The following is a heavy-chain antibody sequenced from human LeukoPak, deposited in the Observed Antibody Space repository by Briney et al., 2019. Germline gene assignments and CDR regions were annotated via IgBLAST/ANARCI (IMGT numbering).Heavy chain of an antibody. CDR2: ITISSNFI. CDR3: ARGGHGDGFLTGYSYFGMDV. J-gene: IGHJ6*02. D-gene: IGHD3-9*01. V-gene: IGHV3-21*01. CDR1: GFSLSSYS. Sequence: PGGSLRLSCAASGFSLSSYSMNWVRQAPGMGLEWVSSITISSNFIYYADSVKGRFTISRDNAKSSLFLQMNSLRAEDTAVYFCARGGHGDGFLTGYSYFGMDVWGQGTTVTVSS.